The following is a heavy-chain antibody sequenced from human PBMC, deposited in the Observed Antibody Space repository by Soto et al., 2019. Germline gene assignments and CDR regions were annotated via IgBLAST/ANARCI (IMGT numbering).Heavy chain of an antibody. CDR1: GVTCREYD. Sequence: LRLAYASSGVTCREYDIRWSRQAQGKGLEWVSYISSSGSTIYYADSVKGRFTISRDNAKNSLYLQMNSLRAEDTAVYYCARGSIAAAGTDIDYWGQGTLVTVSS. CDR3: ARGSIAAAGTDIDY. CDR2: ISSSGSTI. D-gene: IGHD6-13*01. V-gene: IGHV3-11*01. J-gene: IGHJ4*02.